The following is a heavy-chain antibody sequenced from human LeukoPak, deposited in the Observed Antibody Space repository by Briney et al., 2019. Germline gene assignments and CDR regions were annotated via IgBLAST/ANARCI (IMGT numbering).Heavy chain of an antibody. V-gene: IGHV3-48*01. CDR3: ARVGNDYGDYGFRSTDYYYMDV. J-gene: IGHJ6*03. D-gene: IGHD4-17*01. CDR2: ISSTSNTI. CDR1: GFTFSIYS. Sequence: GGSLRLSCAASGFTFSIYSMNWVRQAPGKGLEWVSYISSTSNTIYYADSVKGRFTISRDNSKNTLYLQMNSLRAEDTAVYYCARVGNDYGDYGFRSTDYYYMDVWGKGTTVTVSS.